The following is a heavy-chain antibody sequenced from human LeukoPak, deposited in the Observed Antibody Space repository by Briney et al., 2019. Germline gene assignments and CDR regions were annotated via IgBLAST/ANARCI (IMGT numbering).Heavy chain of an antibody. CDR1: GFTFSSYV. CDR3: AKAPFFGPFDY. D-gene: IGHD2/OR15-2a*01. V-gene: IGHV3-23*01. Sequence: GGSLRLSCAASGFTFSSYVMHWVRQAPGKGLEWVSAISGSGGSTYYADSVKGRFTISRDNSKNTLYLQMNSLRAEDTAVYYCAKAPFFGPFDYWGQGTLVTVSS. CDR2: ISGSGGST. J-gene: IGHJ4*02.